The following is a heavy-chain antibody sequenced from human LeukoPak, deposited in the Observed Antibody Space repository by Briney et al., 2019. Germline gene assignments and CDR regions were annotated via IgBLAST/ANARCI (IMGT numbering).Heavy chain of an antibody. CDR2: IFHTGTT. D-gene: IGHD1-1*01. V-gene: IGHV4-31*11. CDR3: ARSPGIWNEYGRLEY. CDR1: GYSISSGYY. J-gene: IGHJ4*02. Sequence: PSETLSLTCAVSGYSISSGYYWNWIRQRPGNGLEWIGYIFHTGTTHYNPSLKSRVTISVDASKSHFSLKLSSVTAADTAVYYCARSPGIWNEYGRLEYWGQGALVTVSS.